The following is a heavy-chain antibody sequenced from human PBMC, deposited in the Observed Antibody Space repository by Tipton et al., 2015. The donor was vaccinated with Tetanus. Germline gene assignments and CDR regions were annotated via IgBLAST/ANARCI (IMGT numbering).Heavy chain of an antibody. D-gene: IGHD3-10*01. CDR1: GYNFTKYW. V-gene: IGHV4-34*01. CDR3: ARGDYYGSGTYDV. CDR2: INYDGST. J-gene: IGHJ6*02. Sequence: QVQLVQSGAEMKKPGESLRISCKGSGYNFTKYWIGWVRQMPGKGLEWIGEINYDGSTNYSPSLKSRVTLSLDTTKKQVSLKLSSVTAADTAVYYCARGDYYGSGTYDVWGQGTTVTVPS.